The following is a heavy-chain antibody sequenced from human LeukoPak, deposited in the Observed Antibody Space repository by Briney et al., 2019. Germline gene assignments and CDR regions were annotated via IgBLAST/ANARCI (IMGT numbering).Heavy chain of an antibody. CDR3: ARVYNLRVWGSYRFDY. Sequence: PSETLSLTCTVSGGSISSGPYYWGWIRQPPGKGLEWIGSIYYSGSTYYNPSLKSRVTISVDTSKNQFSLKPSSVTAADTAVYYCARVYNLRVWGSYRFDYWGQGTLVTVSS. CDR2: IYYSGST. D-gene: IGHD3-16*02. CDR1: GGSISSGPYY. J-gene: IGHJ4*02. V-gene: IGHV4-39*07.